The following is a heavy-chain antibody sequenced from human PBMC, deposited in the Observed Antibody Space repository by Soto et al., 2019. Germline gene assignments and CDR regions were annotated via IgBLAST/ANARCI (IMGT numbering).Heavy chain of an antibody. Sequence: QVQLVQSGAEVKKPGASVKVSCKASGYTFTSYGISWVRQAPGQGLEWMGWISAYNGNTNYEQKLQGRVTMTTDTSTSTAYMDPRSLRSDDTAVYYCARLHGSGDLGYYYYYGMDVWGQGTTVTVSS. CDR1: GYTFTSYG. J-gene: IGHJ6*02. CDR2: ISAYNGNT. V-gene: IGHV1-18*04. D-gene: IGHD2-21*01. CDR3: ARLHGSGDLGYYYYYGMDV.